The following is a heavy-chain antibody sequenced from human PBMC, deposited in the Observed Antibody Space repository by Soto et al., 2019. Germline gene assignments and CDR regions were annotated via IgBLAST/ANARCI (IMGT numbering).Heavy chain of an antibody. V-gene: IGHV3-21*01. D-gene: IGHD2-15*01. CDR3: SGCSGGACHQNYGMDV. Sequence: EVHLVESGGGLVKPGGSLRLSCAVSGFTFSSCTMNWVRQAPGKGLEWVSSISPSTSHIYYADSVKGRFTISRDNAKNSMFLQMNSLRAGDTAVYYCSGCSGGACHQNYGMDVWGQGTTVTVSS. J-gene: IGHJ6*02. CDR2: ISPSTSHI. CDR1: GFTFSSCT.